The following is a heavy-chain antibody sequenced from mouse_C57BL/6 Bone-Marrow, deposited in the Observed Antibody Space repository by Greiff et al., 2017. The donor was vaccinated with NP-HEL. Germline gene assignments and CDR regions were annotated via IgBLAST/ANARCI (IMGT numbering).Heavy chain of an antibody. V-gene: IGHV5-2*03. CDR2: INSDGGST. CDR1: EYEFPSHD. D-gene: IGHD1-1*01. Sequence: EVMLVESGGGLVQPGESLKLSCESNEYEFPSHDMSWVRKTPEKRLELVAAINSDGGSTYYPDTMERRFIISRDNTKKTLYLQMSSLRSEDTALYYCARRPPYGSSYSYAMDYWGQGTSVTVSS. J-gene: IGHJ4*01. CDR3: ARRPPYGSSYSYAMDY.